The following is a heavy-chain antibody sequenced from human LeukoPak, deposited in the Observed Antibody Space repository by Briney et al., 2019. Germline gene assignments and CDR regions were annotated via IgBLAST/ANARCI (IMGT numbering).Heavy chain of an antibody. J-gene: IGHJ4*02. Sequence: GGSLRLSCAASEFSVGSNYMTWVRQAPGKGLEWVTFIGYDGTKTDYIDSVKGRFTISRDNSKNTVYLQMNSLRIEDTAVYYCAKDRGSWSYGGFDYWGQGILVTVSS. V-gene: IGHV3-30*02. D-gene: IGHD1-26*01. CDR1: EFSVGSNY. CDR3: AKDRGSWSYGGFDY. CDR2: IGYDGTKT.